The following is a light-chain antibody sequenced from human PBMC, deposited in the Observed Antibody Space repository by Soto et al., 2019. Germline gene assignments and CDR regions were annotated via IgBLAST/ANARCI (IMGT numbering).Light chain of an antibody. CDR3: QPYNNWPLT. J-gene: IGKJ4*01. CDR2: DTS. Sequence: TQSPATLSVSPWEIATLSCRASQSISSNLAWHQQKPGQTPRLLIYDTSTRATGVPTRFSGSRSGAEFTLTINSLQSEDFAVYYCQPYNNWPLTFGGGTKVDIK. CDR1: QSISSN. V-gene: IGKV3-15*01.